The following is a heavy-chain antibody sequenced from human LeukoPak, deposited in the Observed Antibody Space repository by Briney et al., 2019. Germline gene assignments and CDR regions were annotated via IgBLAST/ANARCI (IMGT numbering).Heavy chain of an antibody. Sequence: GASVKVSCKASGYTFTSDGISWVRQAPGQGLEWMGWISAYNGNTKHAQELQGRVTMTTDISTSTAYMELRSLRSDDTAVYYCAREWGYYYDSGSDDAFDIWGQGTMVTVSS. CDR1: GYTFTSDG. D-gene: IGHD3-10*01. CDR2: ISAYNGNT. CDR3: AREWGYYYDSGSDDAFDI. J-gene: IGHJ3*02. V-gene: IGHV1-18*01.